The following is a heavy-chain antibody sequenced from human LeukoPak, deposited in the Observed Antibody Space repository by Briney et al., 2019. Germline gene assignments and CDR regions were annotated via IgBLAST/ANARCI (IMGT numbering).Heavy chain of an antibody. V-gene: IGHV1-2*02. CDR2: IHPNSGAT. CDR3: ARLRAGFYSGDY. D-gene: IGHD2-21*01. CDR1: GYEFTDFY. Sequence: GASVTVSCKASGYEFTDFYIHWVRQAPGQRPEWMGWIHPNSGATNYARVFQGRVTMTRDTSISTAYMELGSLKFDDRAVYYCARLRAGFYSGDYWGQGSLVTVSS. J-gene: IGHJ4*02.